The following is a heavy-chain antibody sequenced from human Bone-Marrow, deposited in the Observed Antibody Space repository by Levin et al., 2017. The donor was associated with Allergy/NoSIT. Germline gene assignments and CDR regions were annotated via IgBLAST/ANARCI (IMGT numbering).Heavy chain of an antibody. D-gene: IGHD3-22*01. CDR2: ISGYGDRI. J-gene: IGHJ4*02. CDR3: AKDYKAYSSCHGV. Sequence: SGESLKISCVASGFTFSSYAMSWVRLAPGKGLEWVSAISGYGDRIYYADSVKGRFTISRDNTQRTLYLQINSLRVEDTATYFCAKDYKAYSSCHGVGGQGTQVTVSS. CDR1: GFTFSSYA. V-gene: IGHV3-23*01.